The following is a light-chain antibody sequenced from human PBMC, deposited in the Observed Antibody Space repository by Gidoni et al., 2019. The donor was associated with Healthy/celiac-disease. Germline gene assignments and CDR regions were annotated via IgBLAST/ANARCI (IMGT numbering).Light chain of an antibody. Sequence: EIVLTPSPCTLSLSPGERATLSCRASQSVSSSYLAWYQQKPGQAPRLLIYGASSRATGIPDRFSGSGSGTDFTLTISRLEPEDFAVYYCQQYGSSPPVYTFXQXTKLEIK. J-gene: IGKJ2*01. CDR1: QSVSSSY. CDR3: QQYGSSPPVYT. CDR2: GAS. V-gene: IGKV3-20*01.